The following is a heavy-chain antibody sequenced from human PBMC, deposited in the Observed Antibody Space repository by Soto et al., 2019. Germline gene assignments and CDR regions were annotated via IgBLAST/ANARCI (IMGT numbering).Heavy chain of an antibody. V-gene: IGHV3-33*01. Sequence: PGGSLRLSCAASGFTFSSYGMHWVRQAPGKGLEWVAVIWYDGSNKYYADSVKGRFTISRDNSKNTLYLQMNSLRAEDTAVYYCAREFQSQYDFWSGRDYYYYYGMDVWGQGTTVTVSS. D-gene: IGHD3-3*01. CDR2: IWYDGSNK. J-gene: IGHJ6*02. CDR1: GFTFSSYG. CDR3: AREFQSQYDFWSGRDYYYYYGMDV.